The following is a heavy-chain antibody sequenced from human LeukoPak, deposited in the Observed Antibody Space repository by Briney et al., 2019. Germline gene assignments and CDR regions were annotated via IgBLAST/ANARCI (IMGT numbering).Heavy chain of an antibody. Sequence: GGSLRLSCAASGFTFSSYWMHWVRQAPGKGLEWVSSISSSSSYIYYADSVKGRFTISRDNAKNSLYLQMNSLRAEDTAVYYCARDVAIGTSYYFDYWGQGTLVTVSS. V-gene: IGHV3-21*01. CDR2: ISSSSSYI. CDR1: GFTFSSYW. J-gene: IGHJ4*02. D-gene: IGHD1-26*01. CDR3: ARDVAIGTSYYFDY.